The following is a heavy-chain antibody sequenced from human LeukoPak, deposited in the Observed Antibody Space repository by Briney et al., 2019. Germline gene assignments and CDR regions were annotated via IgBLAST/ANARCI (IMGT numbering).Heavy chain of an antibody. CDR1: GGTFSSYA. CDR3: ARETDY. CDR2: ISAGNDIT. J-gene: IGHJ4*02. Sequence: ASVKVSCKASGGTFSSYAISWVRQAPGQGLEWLGWISAGNDITNYAQKFQGRVTMTTDTSTSTAYMELRSLTSDDTAVYYCARETDYWGQGTLVTVSS. V-gene: IGHV1-18*01.